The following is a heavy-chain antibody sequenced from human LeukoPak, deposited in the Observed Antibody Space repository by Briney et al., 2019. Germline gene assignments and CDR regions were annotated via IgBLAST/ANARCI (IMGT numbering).Heavy chain of an antibody. Sequence: SVKVSCKASGGTFSSYAISWVRQAPGQGLEWMGGIIPIFGTANDAQKFQGRVTITADESASTAYMELSSLRSEDTAVYYCARGGVPGYFYDSSGYYYHYFDFWGQGTLVTVSS. J-gene: IGHJ4*02. V-gene: IGHV1-69*13. CDR2: IIPIFGTA. CDR1: GGTFSSYA. D-gene: IGHD3-22*01. CDR3: ARGGVPGYFYDSSGYYYHYFDF.